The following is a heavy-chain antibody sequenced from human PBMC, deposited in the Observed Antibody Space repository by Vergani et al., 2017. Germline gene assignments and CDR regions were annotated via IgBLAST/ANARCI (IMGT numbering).Heavy chain of an antibody. CDR1: GAPISYWC. J-gene: IGHJ4*02. D-gene: IGHD7-27*01. CDR3: ATGAGPFDI. V-gene: IGHV4-4*07. CDR2: LCPSGST. Sequence: QVQMQESGPGLVKTSETLSLTCSASGAPISYWCWSWLRQPAVKGLEWIGRLCPSGSTNYKPSLKSRVTMSIDTSKNQFSLNLTSVTAADTAVYYCATGAGPFDIWGQGTLVTVSS.